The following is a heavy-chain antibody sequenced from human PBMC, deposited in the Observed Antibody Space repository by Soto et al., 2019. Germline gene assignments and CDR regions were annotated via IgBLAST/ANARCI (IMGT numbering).Heavy chain of an antibody. CDR3: ASKNDHGDSYFQH. V-gene: IGHV1-69*02. CDR2: IIPILGIA. D-gene: IGHD4-17*01. Sequence: QVQLVQSGAEVKKPGSSVKVSCKASGGTFSSYTISWVRQAPGQGLEWMGRIIPILGIANYAQKFQGRVTITADKSTSTAYMELSRLRSEDTAVYYCASKNDHGDSYFQHWGQGTLVTVSS. CDR1: GGTFSSYT. J-gene: IGHJ1*01.